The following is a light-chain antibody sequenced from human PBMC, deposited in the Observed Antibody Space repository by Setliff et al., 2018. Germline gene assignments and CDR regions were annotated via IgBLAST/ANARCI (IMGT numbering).Light chain of an antibody. V-gene: IGLV2-14*01. CDR1: SSDVGGYNY. CDR3: SSYTSSSTPV. J-gene: IGLJ1*01. CDR2: EVS. Sequence: QSVLTQPASVSGSPGQSITISCTGTSSDVGGYNYVSWYQQHPGKAPKLMIYEVSNRPSGVSNRFSGSKSGNTASLTISGLQAEDEADYYCSSYTSSSTPVFGTGTKGTV.